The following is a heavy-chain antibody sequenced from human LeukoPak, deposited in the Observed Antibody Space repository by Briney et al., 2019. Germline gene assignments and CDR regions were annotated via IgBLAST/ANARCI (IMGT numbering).Heavy chain of an antibody. Sequence: PGGSLRLSCAASGFTFDDYAMHWVRQAPGKGLEWVSGISWNSGSIGYADSVKGRFTISRDNAKNSLYLQMNSLRAEDMALYYCAKGRKEGILEAFDIRGQGTMVTVSS. CDR1: GFTFDDYA. J-gene: IGHJ3*02. CDR2: ISWNSGSI. V-gene: IGHV3-9*03. CDR3: AKGRKEGILEAFDI. D-gene: IGHD1-1*01.